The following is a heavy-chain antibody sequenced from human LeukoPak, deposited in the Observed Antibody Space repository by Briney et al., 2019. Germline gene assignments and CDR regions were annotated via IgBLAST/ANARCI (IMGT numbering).Heavy chain of an antibody. D-gene: IGHD5-24*01. CDR1: GRSISSYY. J-gene: IGHJ4*02. CDR2: IYYSGST. Sequence: SETLSLTCTVSGRSISSYYWSWIRQPPGKGLEWIGYIYYSGSTNYNPSLKSRVTISVDTSKNQFSLKLSSVTAADTAVHYCAREGVRDGYNRVPFDYWGQGTLVTVSS. CDR3: AREGVRDGYNRVPFDY. V-gene: IGHV4-59*01.